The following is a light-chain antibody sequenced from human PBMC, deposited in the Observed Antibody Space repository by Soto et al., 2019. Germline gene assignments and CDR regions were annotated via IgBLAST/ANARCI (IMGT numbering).Light chain of an antibody. CDR3: QQYDNLPIT. Sequence: IHMTQSPSSLSASVGDRVTITFQASQDISNYLNWYQQKPGKAPKLLIYDASNLETGVPSRFSGSGSGTDFTFTISSLQPEDIATYYCQQYDNLPITFGQGTRLEIK. V-gene: IGKV1-33*01. CDR1: QDISNY. J-gene: IGKJ5*01. CDR2: DAS.